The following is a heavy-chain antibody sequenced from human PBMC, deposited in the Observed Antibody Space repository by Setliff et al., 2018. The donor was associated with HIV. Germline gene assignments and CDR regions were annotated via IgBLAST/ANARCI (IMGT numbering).Heavy chain of an antibody. Sequence: ASVKVSCKASGYTFTNYAMHWVRQAPGQGLEWMGGIIPMFGTANYAQKFQGRVTITADESTSTAYMELSSLRSEDTAVYYCARPQFHPNYYGSGSYLRYYGMDVWGQGTTVTVSS. CDR3: ARPQFHPNYYGSGSYLRYYGMDV. J-gene: IGHJ6*02. CDR1: GYTFTNYA. CDR2: IIPMFGTA. D-gene: IGHD3-10*01. V-gene: IGHV1-69*13.